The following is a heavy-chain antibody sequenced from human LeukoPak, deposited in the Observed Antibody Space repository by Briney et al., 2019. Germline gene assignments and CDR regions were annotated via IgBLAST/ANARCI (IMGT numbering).Heavy chain of an antibody. CDR3: AKERLKSSSWYTWTYYYGMDV. J-gene: IGHJ6*02. CDR2: ISYEGSNK. CDR1: GFTFSSYG. V-gene: IGHV3-30*18. Sequence: GGSLRLSCAASGFTFSSYGMHWVRQAPGKGLEWVAVISYEGSNKYYADSVKGRSTISRDNSKNTLYLQMNSLRAEDTAVYYCAKERLKSSSWYTWTYYYGMDVWGQGTTVTVSS. D-gene: IGHD6-13*01.